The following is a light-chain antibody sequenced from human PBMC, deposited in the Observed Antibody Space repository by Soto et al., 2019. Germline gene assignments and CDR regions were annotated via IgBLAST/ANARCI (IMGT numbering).Light chain of an antibody. CDR3: NQYNSYYT. CDR2: DAS. J-gene: IGKJ2*01. V-gene: IGKV1-5*01. Sequence: DIQMTQSPSTLSASVGDRVTITCRASQNINNWLAWYQQKPGKAPILLIFDASNLETGVPSRFSGSGSGTEFTLTISSVHPDDFATYYCNQYNSYYTFGKGTK. CDR1: QNINNW.